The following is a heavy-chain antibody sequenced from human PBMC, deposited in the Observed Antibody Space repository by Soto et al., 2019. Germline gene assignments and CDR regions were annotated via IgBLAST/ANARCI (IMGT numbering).Heavy chain of an antibody. D-gene: IGHD3-22*01. CDR1: GFTFSTYG. CDR2: ISVSGHYI. CDR3: ARSGLALPYSASHWFDP. V-gene: IGHV3-21*01. Sequence: PGGSLRLSXAASGFTFSTYGMNWVRQAPGKGLEWLSSISVSGHYIYYADSVKGRFTISRDNAKNSLFLQMNSLRGEDTAVYYCARSGLALPYSASHWFDPWGHGTLVTVSS. J-gene: IGHJ5*02.